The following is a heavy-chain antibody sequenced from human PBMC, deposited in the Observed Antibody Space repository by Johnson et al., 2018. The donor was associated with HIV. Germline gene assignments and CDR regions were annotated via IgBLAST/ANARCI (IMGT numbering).Heavy chain of an antibody. CDR3: ARVRVKRVYSSSWYGGAFDI. J-gene: IGHJ3*02. D-gene: IGHD6-13*01. CDR1: GFTFNSYA. CDR2: ISYEGSNK. V-gene: IGHV3-30-3*01. Sequence: QVQLVESGGGVVQPGRSLRLSCAASGFTFNSYAMHWVRQAPGKGLEWVAVISYEGSNKYQKDSVKGRFPISRDNSKNTLYLQMTSLRVEDTAVYYCARVRVKRVYSSSWYGGAFDIWGQGTMVTVSS.